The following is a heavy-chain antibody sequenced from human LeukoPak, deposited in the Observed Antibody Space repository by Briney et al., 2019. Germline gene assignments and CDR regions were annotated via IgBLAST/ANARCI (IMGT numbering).Heavy chain of an antibody. Sequence: GGSLRLSCAASGLSFSNYAMSWVRQAPGKGLEWVSAISSSGGSTYYADSVKGRFTISRDNSKNTLYLQMNSLRAEDTAVYYCAKDYYYDPVDAFDIWGQGTMVTVSS. D-gene: IGHD3-22*01. CDR1: GLSFSNYA. V-gene: IGHV3-23*01. CDR2: ISSSGGST. J-gene: IGHJ3*02. CDR3: AKDYYYDPVDAFDI.